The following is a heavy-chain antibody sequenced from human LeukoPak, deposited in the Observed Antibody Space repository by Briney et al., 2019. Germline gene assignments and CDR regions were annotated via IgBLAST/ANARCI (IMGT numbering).Heavy chain of an antibody. V-gene: IGHV1-69*13. CDR2: IIPIFGTA. CDR1: GGTFSSYA. J-gene: IGHJ5*02. Sequence: VASVKVSCTASGGTFSSYAISWVRQAPGQGLEWMGGIIPIFGTANYAQKFQGRVTITADESTSTAYMELSSLRSEDTAVYYCARGAPGLAYCGGDCYPPNWFDPWGQGTLVTVSS. CDR3: ARGAPGLAYCGGDCYPPNWFDP. D-gene: IGHD2-21*02.